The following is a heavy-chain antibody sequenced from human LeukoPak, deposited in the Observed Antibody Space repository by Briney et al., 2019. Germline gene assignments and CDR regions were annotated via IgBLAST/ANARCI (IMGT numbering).Heavy chain of an antibody. CDR1: GYSISSGYY. D-gene: IGHD3-3*01. V-gene: IGHV4-38-2*02. CDR3: ARGLTSGYPPIPFDY. Sequence: SSETLSLTCTVSGYSISSGYYWTWIRQPPGKGLEWIGEIIDTGSTKYNSSLKSRVTISVDTSKNEFSLNLTSVTAADTAIYYCARGLTSGYPPIPFDYWGQGTLVTVSS. J-gene: IGHJ4*02. CDR2: IIDTGST.